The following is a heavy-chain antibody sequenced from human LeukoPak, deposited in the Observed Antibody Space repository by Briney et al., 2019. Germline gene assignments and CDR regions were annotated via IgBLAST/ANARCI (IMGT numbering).Heavy chain of an antibody. CDR3: ARVQADYYYGMDV. Sequence: GGSLRLSCAASGFTVSSNYMSWVRQAPGKGLEWVSVIYSGGSTYYADSVKGRFTIPRDNSKNTLYLQMNSLRAEDTAVYYCARVQADYYYGMDVWGQGTLVTVSS. CDR2: IYSGGST. J-gene: IGHJ6*02. CDR1: GFTVSSNY. V-gene: IGHV3-66*01.